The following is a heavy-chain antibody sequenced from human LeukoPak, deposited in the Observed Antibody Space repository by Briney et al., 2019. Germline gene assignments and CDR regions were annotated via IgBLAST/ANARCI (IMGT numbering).Heavy chain of an antibody. V-gene: IGHV3-30-3*01. CDR1: GFTFSSYA. J-gene: IGHJ4*02. CDR3: ARDLDY. CDR2: ISYDGSNK. Sequence: GGSLRLSCAASGFTFSSYAMHWVRQAPGKGLEWVAVISYDGSNKYYADSVKGRFTISRDNSKNTLYLQMNSLRAEDTAVYYCARDLDYWGQGTLVTVCS.